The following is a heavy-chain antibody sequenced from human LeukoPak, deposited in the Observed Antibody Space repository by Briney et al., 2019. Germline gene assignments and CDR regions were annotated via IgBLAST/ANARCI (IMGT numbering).Heavy chain of an antibody. J-gene: IGHJ4*02. D-gene: IGHD2-2*01. CDR2: INHSGST. CDR3: ARDYCSSTSCPFDY. CDR1: GGSFSGYY. V-gene: IGHV4-34*01. Sequence: SETLSLTWAVYGGSFSGYYWSWIRQPPEKGLEWIGEINHSGSTNYNPSLKSRVTISVDTSKNQFSLKLSSVTAADTAVYYCARDYCSSTSCPFDYWGQGTLVTVSS.